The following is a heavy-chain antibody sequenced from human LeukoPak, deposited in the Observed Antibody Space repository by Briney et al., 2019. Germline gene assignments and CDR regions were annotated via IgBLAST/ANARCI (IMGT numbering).Heavy chain of an antibody. J-gene: IGHJ4*02. Sequence: VASVKVSCKTSGYTFTGYHLHWVRQAPGQGLEWMGSINPNSGFTNYAQRFQGRVTMTRDTSISTVYMELSRLTSDDTAVYSCARDGGNWYVGYWGQGTLVTVSS. CDR3: ARDGGNWYVGY. CDR1: GYTFTGYH. CDR2: INPNSGFT. D-gene: IGHD1-1*01. V-gene: IGHV1-2*02.